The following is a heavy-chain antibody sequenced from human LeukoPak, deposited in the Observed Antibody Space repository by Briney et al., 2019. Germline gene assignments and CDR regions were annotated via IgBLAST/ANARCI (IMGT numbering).Heavy chain of an antibody. CDR2: ISSSGGIT. D-gene: IGHD6-19*01. V-gene: IGHV3-23*01. CDR3: AKRIAVAGTPFGY. CDR1: GFIFSNYA. Sequence: GGSLRLSCTASGFIFSNYAMDWVRQAPGKGLEWVSSISSSGGITYYADSVKGRFTISRDKSKNTLYLQMNSLRAEDTAIYHCAKRIAVAGTPFGYWGQGTLVTVSS. J-gene: IGHJ4*02.